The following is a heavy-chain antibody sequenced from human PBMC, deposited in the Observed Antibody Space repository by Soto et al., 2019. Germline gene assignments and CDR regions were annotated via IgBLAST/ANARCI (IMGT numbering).Heavy chain of an antibody. J-gene: IGHJ4*02. D-gene: IGHD3-3*01. CDR2: INPNSGGT. CDR3: VRDDFWSGYYRLGDY. Sequence: ASVKVSCKASGYTFTGYYIHWVRQSPGQGLEWMGWINPNSGGTKYAQKFQGRVTMTRDTSISTAYMEMSSLRSDDTAVYYCVRDDFWSGYYRLGDYWGQGTLVTVSS. CDR1: GYTFTGYY. V-gene: IGHV1-2*02.